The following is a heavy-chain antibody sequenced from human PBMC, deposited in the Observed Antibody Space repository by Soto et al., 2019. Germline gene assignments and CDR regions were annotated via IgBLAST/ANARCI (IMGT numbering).Heavy chain of an antibody. CDR2: IYYSGST. V-gene: IGHV4-59*01. D-gene: IGHD3-9*01. CDR1: GGSISSYY. Sequence: SETLSLTCTVSGGSISSYYWSWIRQPPGKGLEWIGYIYYSGSTNYSPSLKSRVTISVDTSKNQFSLKLSSVTAADTAVYYCARVMEGYDILTGYYPYYFDYWGQGTLVTVSS. J-gene: IGHJ4*02. CDR3: ARVMEGYDILTGYYPYYFDY.